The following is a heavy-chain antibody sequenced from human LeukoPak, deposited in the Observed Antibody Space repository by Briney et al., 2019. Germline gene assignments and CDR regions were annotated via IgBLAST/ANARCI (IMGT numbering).Heavy chain of an antibody. CDR3: ARDLYYYDSSGLG. CDR1: GYTFTGYY. D-gene: IGHD3-22*01. J-gene: IGHJ4*02. CDR2: INPNSGGT. V-gene: IGHV1-2*02. Sequence: ASVKVSCKASGYTFTGYYMYWVRQAPGQGLEWMGWINPNSGGTNYAQKFQGRVTMTRDTSISTAYMELSRLRSDDTAVYYCARDLYYYDSSGLGWGQGTLVTVSS.